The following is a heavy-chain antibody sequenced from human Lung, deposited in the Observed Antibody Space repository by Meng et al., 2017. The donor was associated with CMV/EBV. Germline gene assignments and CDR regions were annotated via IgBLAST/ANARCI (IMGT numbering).Heavy chain of an antibody. CDR2: QPCWNT. Sequence: LWGRVPQFPGEGLGLDWGIQPCWNTSYNPSLKSRVTISRGTSKNQFFLKLTSVTAADAAFYYCARASRWRYSRPRTPLYFDFWGQGTLVTVSS. D-gene: IGHD6-13*01. CDR3: ARASRWRYSRPRTPLYFDF. V-gene: IGHV4-34*01. J-gene: IGHJ4*02. CDR1: L.